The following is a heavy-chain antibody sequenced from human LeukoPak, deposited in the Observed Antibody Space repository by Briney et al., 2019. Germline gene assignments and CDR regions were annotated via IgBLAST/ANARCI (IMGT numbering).Heavy chain of an antibody. D-gene: IGHD6-6*01. CDR2: INHSGST. Sequence: SFXXXYWSWIRQXPGKGLEWIGEINHSGSTNYNPSLKSGGTISVDTCKKQFSLKLSSVTAADTAVYYCARGGIAARRFDYWGQGTLVTVSS. CDR3: ARGGIAARRFDY. V-gene: IGHV4-34*01. CDR1: SFXXXY. J-gene: IGHJ4*02.